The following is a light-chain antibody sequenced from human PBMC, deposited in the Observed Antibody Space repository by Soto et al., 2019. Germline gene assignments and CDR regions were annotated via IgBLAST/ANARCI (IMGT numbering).Light chain of an antibody. CDR1: QTVNY. J-gene: IGKJ4*01. CDR2: DAS. V-gene: IGKV3-11*01. Sequence: EIVVTQSPATLSLSPGERATLSCRASQTVNYLAWYQQKPGQYPRLLIFDASNRATGIPARFSGSGSGTDFTLAISSLEPEDFAVYYCQQRGTWPPLTFGGGTKVEI. CDR3: QQRGTWPPLT.